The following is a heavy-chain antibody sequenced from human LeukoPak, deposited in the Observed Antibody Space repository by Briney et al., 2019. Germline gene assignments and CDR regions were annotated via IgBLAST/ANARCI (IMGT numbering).Heavy chain of an antibody. V-gene: IGHV1-69-2*01. CDR2: VEPQDDET. J-gene: IGHJ4*02. CDR1: GYTFADYY. D-gene: IGHD6-25*01. Sequence: ASVKVSCKASGYTFADYYIHWVRQAPGKGLEWMGRVEPQDDETIYAEKFQGRVTISADTSTATAYVALKILRSEDTAVYYCVTALRMTSGLLWGQGSLVTVSS. CDR3: VTALRMTSGLL.